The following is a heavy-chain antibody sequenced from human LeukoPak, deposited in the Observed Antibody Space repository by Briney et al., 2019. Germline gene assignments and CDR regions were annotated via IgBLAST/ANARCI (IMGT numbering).Heavy chain of an antibody. CDR1: GVTFSSYE. CDR3: VQESSSLLRRYFDC. D-gene: IGHD2-15*01. CDR2: ISSSGSTI. Sequence: VGSLRLSCAASGVTFSSYEMNWVRQAPGKGLEWVSYISSSGSTIYYADSVKGRFTISRDNAKNSLYLQMNSLRAEDTAVYYCVQESSSLLRRYFDCWGQGTLVTVSS. V-gene: IGHV3-48*03. J-gene: IGHJ4*02.